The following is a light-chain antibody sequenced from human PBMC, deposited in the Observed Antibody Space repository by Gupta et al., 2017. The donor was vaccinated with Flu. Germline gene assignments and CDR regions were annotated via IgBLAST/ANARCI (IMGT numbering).Light chain of an antibody. Sequence: EIVLTQSPATLSLSPGERATLSCRASQSVGTYLAWLKQKPGQTPRLLVYDASNRDTGIPARFSGSGFGKDLTLTISSREQEDFAVYYCQKRSNWPPYTFGQGTKMDI. CDR1: QSVGTY. V-gene: IGKV3-11*01. J-gene: IGKJ2*01. CDR2: DAS. CDR3: QKRSNWPPYT.